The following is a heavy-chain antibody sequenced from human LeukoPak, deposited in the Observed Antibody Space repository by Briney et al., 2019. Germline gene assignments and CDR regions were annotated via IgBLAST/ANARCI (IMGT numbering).Heavy chain of an antibody. V-gene: IGHV3-48*03. D-gene: IGHD5-24*01. CDR2: ISGSGGGT. J-gene: IGHJ5*02. CDR1: GFTFSSYE. Sequence: GGALRHSCAASGFTFSSYEMNWVRQAPGKGLEWISYISGSGGGTYYADSVKGRFTISRDNAKSSLFLQMNSLRAEDTAVYHCVREDEMGPLDPWGQGTLVTVSS. CDR3: VREDEMGPLDP.